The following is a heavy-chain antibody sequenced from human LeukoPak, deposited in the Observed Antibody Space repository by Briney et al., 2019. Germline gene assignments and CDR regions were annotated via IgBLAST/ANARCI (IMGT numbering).Heavy chain of an antibody. J-gene: IGHJ4*02. Sequence: GGSLRLSCAASGFTFSDYYMSWIRQAPGKGLEWVSYISSSSSTLSYADSVEGRFTISRDNAKNSLFLQMNSLSAEDTAVYYCTRYYLDGSGYYFYHYWGQGTLVTVSS. CDR3: TRYYLDGSGYYFYHY. CDR1: GFTFSDYY. D-gene: IGHD3-22*01. CDR2: ISSSSSTL. V-gene: IGHV3-11*04.